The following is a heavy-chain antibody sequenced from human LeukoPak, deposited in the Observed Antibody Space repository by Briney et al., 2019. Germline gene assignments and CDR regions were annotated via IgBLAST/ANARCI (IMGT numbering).Heavy chain of an antibody. CDR1: GFTFSSYW. Sequence: PGGSLRLSCAASGFTFSSYWTSWVRQAPGKGLEWVANIKQDGSEKYYVDSVKGRFTISRDNAKNSLYLQMNSLRAEDTAVYYCARENDHGGYFDYWGRGTLVTVSS. D-gene: IGHD3-16*01. J-gene: IGHJ4*02. CDR3: ARENDHGGYFDY. CDR2: IKQDGSEK. V-gene: IGHV3-7*04.